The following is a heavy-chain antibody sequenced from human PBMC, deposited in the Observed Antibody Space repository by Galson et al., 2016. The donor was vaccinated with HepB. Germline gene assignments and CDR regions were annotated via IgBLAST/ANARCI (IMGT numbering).Heavy chain of an antibody. V-gene: IGHV4-59*02. D-gene: IGHD5-18*01. CDR2: ISYTGSL. CDR3: ARGQQKYFFDY. CDR1: GSSVSSFY. Sequence: ETLSLTCNVSGSSVSSFYWNWIRQPPGKGLEWLASISYTGSLNYNPSLKGRVTISVDTSKNQFSLRLSSVTAADTAVYYCARGQQKYFFDYWGQGTLVTVSS. J-gene: IGHJ4*02.